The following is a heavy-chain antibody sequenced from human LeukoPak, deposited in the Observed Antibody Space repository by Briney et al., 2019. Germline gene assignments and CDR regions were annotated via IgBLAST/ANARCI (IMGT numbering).Heavy chain of an antibody. V-gene: IGHV4-59*01. CDR3: ARTTMVRGTYYMDV. Sequence: SETLSLTCTVSGGSICSYYWSWIRQPPGKGLEWIGCIYYSGYTNYKSSLKSRVTISVDTSKNQFSLKLSSVTAADTAVYYCARTTMVRGTYYMDVWGKGTTVTVSS. CDR1: GGSICSYY. J-gene: IGHJ6*03. D-gene: IGHD3-10*01. CDR2: IYYSGYT.